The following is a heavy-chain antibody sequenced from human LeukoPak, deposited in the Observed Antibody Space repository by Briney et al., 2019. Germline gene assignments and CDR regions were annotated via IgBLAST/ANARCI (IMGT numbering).Heavy chain of an antibody. D-gene: IGHD3-10*01. CDR3: TRDPPGSGSYYRYYYYGMDV. J-gene: IGHJ6*02. CDR1: GFTFSSYA. Sequence: PGGSLRLSCAASGFTFSSYAMSWVRQAPGKGLEWGGFIRSKTYGGQTESAASVKGRFTISKDDSQSIAALQMNSLKTEDTAVYYCTRDPPGSGSYYRYYYYGMDVRGQGTTVTVSS. CDR2: IRSKTYGGQT. V-gene: IGHV3-49*04.